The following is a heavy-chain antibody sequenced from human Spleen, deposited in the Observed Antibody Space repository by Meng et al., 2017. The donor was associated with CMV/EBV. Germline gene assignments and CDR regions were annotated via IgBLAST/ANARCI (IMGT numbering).Heavy chain of an antibody. V-gene: IGHV1-69*02. CDR1: GTFSKYS. J-gene: IGHJ6*02. CDR3: AWCPEFIPADPYGMDV. D-gene: IGHD2-2*01. CDR2: IVPILRIT. Sequence: GTFSKYSISWVRQAPGQGLEWMGGIVPILRITNYAQKFQGRVTITADKSTSTVYMEMSSLRSEDTAVYYCAWCPEFIPADPYGMDVWGQGTTVTVSS.